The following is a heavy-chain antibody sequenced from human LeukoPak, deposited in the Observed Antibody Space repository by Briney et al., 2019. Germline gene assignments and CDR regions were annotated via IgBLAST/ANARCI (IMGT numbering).Heavy chain of an antibody. CDR3: ARDRSMSGWYIDL. CDR2: IWYDESNK. D-gene: IGHD2/OR15-2a*01. Sequence: PGRSLRLSCAASGFTFSSYGMHWVRQAPGKGLEWVAVIWYDESNKYYPDSVQGRFTISRDNSKNTLYLQVNSLRAEDTAVYYCARDRSMSGWYIDLWGRGTLVTVSS. CDR1: GFTFSSYG. J-gene: IGHJ2*01. V-gene: IGHV3-33*01.